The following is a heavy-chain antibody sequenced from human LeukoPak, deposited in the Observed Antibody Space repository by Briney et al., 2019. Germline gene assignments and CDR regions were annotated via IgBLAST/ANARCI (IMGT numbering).Heavy chain of an antibody. CDR2: IYYSGST. J-gene: IGHJ3*01. V-gene: IGHV4-59*01. CDR3: ARSATFGPDAFDF. Sequence: SETLSLTCTVSGDSISSYFWSWIRQPPGKGLEWIAYIYYSGSTNYNPSLKSRVTISVDTSKNQFSLKLSSVTAADTAVYYCARSATFGPDAFDFWGQGTMVTVSS. D-gene: IGHD3-10*01. CDR1: GDSISSYF.